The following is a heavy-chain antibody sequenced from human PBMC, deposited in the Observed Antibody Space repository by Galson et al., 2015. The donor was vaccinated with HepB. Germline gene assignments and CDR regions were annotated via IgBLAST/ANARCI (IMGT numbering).Heavy chain of an antibody. Sequence: SLRLSCAASGFTFSSYSMNWVRQAPGKGLEWVSSISSSSSYIYYADSVKGRFTISRDNAKNSLYLQMNSLRAEDTAVYYCARDKRGGRAGYFDYWGQGTLVTVSS. D-gene: IGHD5-12*01. CDR2: ISSSSSYI. J-gene: IGHJ4*02. CDR3: ARDKRGGRAGYFDY. V-gene: IGHV3-21*01. CDR1: GFTFSSYS.